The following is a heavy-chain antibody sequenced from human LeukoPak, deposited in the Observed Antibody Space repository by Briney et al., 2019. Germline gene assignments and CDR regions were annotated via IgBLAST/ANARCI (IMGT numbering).Heavy chain of an antibody. CDR2: ISNSGSTK. Sequence: GGSLRLSCAASGFTFSSDAMSWVRQAPGKGLEWVSYISNSGSTKYYADSVKGRFTISRDNAKNSLYLQMSSLRAEDTALYYCASGAQSDYWGQGTLVTVSS. J-gene: IGHJ4*02. V-gene: IGHV3-48*03. D-gene: IGHD1-26*01. CDR1: GFTFSSDA. CDR3: ASGAQSDY.